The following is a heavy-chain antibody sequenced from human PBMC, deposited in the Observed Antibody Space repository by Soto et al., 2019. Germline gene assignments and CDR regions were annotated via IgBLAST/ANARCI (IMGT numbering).Heavy chain of an antibody. CDR3: AGRSGSSDY. Sequence: QVQLVESGGGVVQPGRSLRLSCAASGFTFSNYTMHWVRQAPGKGLEWVALISYDEIDKYFADAVKGRFTISRDNSKNTLYLQMDSLRAEGTAVYYCAGRSGSSDYWGRGTLVTVSS. J-gene: IGHJ4*02. CDR2: ISYDEIDK. V-gene: IGHV3-30*04. D-gene: IGHD3-10*01. CDR1: GFTFSNYT.